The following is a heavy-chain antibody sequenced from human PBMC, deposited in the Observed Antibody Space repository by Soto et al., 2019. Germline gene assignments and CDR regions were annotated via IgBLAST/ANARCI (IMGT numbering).Heavy chain of an antibody. CDR1: GFTFSSYG. J-gene: IGHJ4*02. V-gene: IGHV3-30*18. CDR2: ISYDGSNK. D-gene: IGHD3-16*01. Sequence: QVQLVESGGGVVQPGRSLRLSCAASGFTFSSYGMHWVRQAPGKGLEWVAVISYDGSNKYYADSVKGRFTISRDNTKNTPYLQMNSLRAEDTAVYYCAKDLTGLGELQWGQGTLVTVSS. CDR3: AKDLTGLGELQ.